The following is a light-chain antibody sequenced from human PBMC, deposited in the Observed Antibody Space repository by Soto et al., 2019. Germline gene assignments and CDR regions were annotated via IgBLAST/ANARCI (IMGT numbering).Light chain of an antibody. J-gene: IGLJ1*01. CDR2: EVS. CDR3: SSYTTSSTRV. V-gene: IGLV2-8*01. CDR1: SSDIGGYNY. Sequence: QSALTQPPSASGSPGQSVAISCTGTSSDIGGYNYVSWYQQHPGKAPKLMIFEVSQRPSGVPDRFSGSKSGNTASLTVSGLQAEDEADYYCSSYTTSSTRVFGTGTKLTVL.